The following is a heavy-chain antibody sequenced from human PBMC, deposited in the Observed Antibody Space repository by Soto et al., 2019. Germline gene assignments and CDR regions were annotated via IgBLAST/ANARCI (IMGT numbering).Heavy chain of an antibody. V-gene: IGHV3-23*01. CDR1: GFTFSSYA. J-gene: IGHJ4*02. CDR2: ISGSGGST. CDR3: AKEHYYDSSGYLDY. Sequence: PGGSLRLSCAASGFTFSSYAMSWVRQAPGKGLEWVSAISGSGGSTYYADSVNGRFTISRDNSKNTLYLQMNSLRAEDTAVYYCAKEHYYDSSGYLDYWGQRTLVTVSS. D-gene: IGHD3-22*01.